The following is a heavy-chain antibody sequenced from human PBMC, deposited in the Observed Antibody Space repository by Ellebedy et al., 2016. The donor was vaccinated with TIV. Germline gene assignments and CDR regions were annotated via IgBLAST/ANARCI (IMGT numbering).Heavy chain of an antibody. D-gene: IGHD3-10*01. CDR3: ARYSGSGTYYRNGMDV. J-gene: IGHJ6*02. CDR1: GYTLIDYG. Sequence: ASSVKVSCKSSGYTLIDYGVTCVRQAPGQGLDWMGWVSAYSGNTNYAENLQGRVTMTTDTATDTAYMELRSLRSEDTAVYFCARYSGSGTYYRNGMDVWGQGTTVTVSS. V-gene: IGHV1-18*01. CDR2: VSAYSGNT.